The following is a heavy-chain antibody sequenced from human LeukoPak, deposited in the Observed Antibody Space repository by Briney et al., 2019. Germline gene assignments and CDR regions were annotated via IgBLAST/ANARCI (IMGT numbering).Heavy chain of an antibody. D-gene: IGHD2-21*02. J-gene: IGHJ4*02. V-gene: IGHV3-21*01. CDR2: ISSSSSYI. Sequence: GGSLRLPCAASGFTFSSYSMNWVRQAPGKGLEWVSSISSSSSYIYYADSVKGRFTISRDNAKNSLYLQMNSLRAEDTAVYYCARDSGGDDGVDYWGQGTLVTVSP. CDR1: GFTFSSYS. CDR3: ARDSGGDDGVDY.